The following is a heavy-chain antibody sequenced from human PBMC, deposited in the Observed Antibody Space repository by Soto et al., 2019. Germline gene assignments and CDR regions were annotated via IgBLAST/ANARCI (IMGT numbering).Heavy chain of an antibody. CDR2: ISGSGGST. D-gene: IGHD2-2*01. V-gene: IGHV3-23*01. CDR1: GFTFSSCA. CDR3: AQYCSSTSCSDAFDI. Sequence: GGSLRLSCAASGFTFSSCAMSWVRQAPGKGLEWVSAISGSGGSTYYADSVKGRFTISRDNSKKTLYLQMNSLRAEDTALYYCAQYCSSTSCSDAFDIWGQGTMVTVSS. J-gene: IGHJ3*02.